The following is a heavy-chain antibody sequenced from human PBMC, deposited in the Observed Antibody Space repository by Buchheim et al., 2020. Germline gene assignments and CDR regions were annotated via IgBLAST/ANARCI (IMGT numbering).Heavy chain of an antibody. Sequence: EVQLVESGGGLVQPGGSLRLSCAASGFNVGDNYMAWVRQAPGKGLEWVSVIYNDGSTYYGDSVKGRFTISRHNSENTVYLQMNRLRPDDTAVYDCARDVSGGWLDYWGQGTL. J-gene: IGHJ4*02. CDR3: ARDVSGGWLDY. CDR1: GFNVGDNY. CDR2: IYNDGST. V-gene: IGHV3-66*02. D-gene: IGHD6-19*01.